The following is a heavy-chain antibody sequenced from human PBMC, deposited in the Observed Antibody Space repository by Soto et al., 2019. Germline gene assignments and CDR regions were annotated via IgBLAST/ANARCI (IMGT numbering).Heavy chain of an antibody. CDR2: IIPMFGAA. V-gene: IGHV1-69*12. CDR3: AGEERDYKMAV. J-gene: IGHJ6*02. CDR1: GGNLSSYG. D-gene: IGHD4-4*01. Sequence: QVQLVQSGAEVKKPGSSVNVSCKASGGNLSSYGISWVRQAPGQGLEWMGGIIPMFGAANYAQKFQGRVTIIADESTSTAYMELRSLRAADTAVYDCAGEERDYKMAVWGQGTTVTVSS.